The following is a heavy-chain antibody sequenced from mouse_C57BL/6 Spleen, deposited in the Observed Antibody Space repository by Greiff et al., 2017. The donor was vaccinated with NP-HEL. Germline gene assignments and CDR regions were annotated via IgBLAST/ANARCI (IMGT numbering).Heavy chain of an antibody. CDR3: GRSVGFRREHYFDY. V-gene: IGHV1-81*01. CDR2: IYPRSGNT. D-gene: IGHD4-1*01. Sequence: QVQLQQSGAELARPGASVKLSCKASGYTFTSYGISWVKQRPGQGLEWIGGIYPRSGNTYYNEKFKGKATLTADKSSSTAYMELRSLTSEDSAVYCCGRSVGFRREHYFDYWGKGTTLTVSS. J-gene: IGHJ2*01. CDR1: GYTFTSYG.